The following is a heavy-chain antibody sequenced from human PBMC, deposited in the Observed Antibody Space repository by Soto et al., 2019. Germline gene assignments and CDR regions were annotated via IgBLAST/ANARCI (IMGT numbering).Heavy chain of an antibody. Sequence: ASVKVSCKASGNTFTSYDINWVRQATGHGLEWMGWINPNSGNIGYAQKFQGRVTMTRGTAIRTAYMEVSRLRSDDTAVYYCARGRASGSYYLLDYWGQGTLVTVSS. J-gene: IGHJ4*02. CDR2: INPNSGNI. CDR3: ARGRASGSYYLLDY. D-gene: IGHD3-10*01. V-gene: IGHV1-8*01. CDR1: GNTFTSYD.